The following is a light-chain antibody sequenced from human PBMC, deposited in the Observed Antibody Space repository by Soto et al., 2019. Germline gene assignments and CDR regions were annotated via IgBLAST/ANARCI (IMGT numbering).Light chain of an antibody. CDR1: SSDVGGYNY. Sequence: QSVPTQPASVSGSPGQSITISCTGTSSDVGGYNYVSWYQQHPGKAPKLMIYEVSNRPSGVSNRFSGSKSGNTASLTISGLQAEDEADYYCSSYTSSSTQVFGGGTKVTVL. V-gene: IGLV2-14*01. J-gene: IGLJ3*02. CDR2: EVS. CDR3: SSYTSSSTQV.